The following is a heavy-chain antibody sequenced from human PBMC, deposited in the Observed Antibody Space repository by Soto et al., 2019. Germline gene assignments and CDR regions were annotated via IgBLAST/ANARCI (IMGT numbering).Heavy chain of an antibody. V-gene: IGHV3-23*01. D-gene: IGHD6-19*01. J-gene: IGHJ6*02. CDR1: GFTFSSYA. CDR2: ISGSGGST. Sequence: EVQLLESGGGLVQPGGSLRLSCAASGFTFSSYAMSWVRQAPGKGLEWVSAISGSGGSTYYADSVKGRFTISRDNSKNTVYLPIDSLGGEDTAVYYCAKGFQQWPGFGFGGRGQGTTVTVSS. CDR3: AKGFQQWPGFGFGG.